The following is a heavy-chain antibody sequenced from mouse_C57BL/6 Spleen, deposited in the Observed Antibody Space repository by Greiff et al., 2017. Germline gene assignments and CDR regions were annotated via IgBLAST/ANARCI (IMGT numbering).Heavy chain of an antibody. Sequence: QVQLQQPGAELVKPGASVKLSCKASGYTFTSYWMHWVKQRPGQGLEWIGMIHPNSGSTNYNEKFKSKATLTVDESSSTAYMQLSSLTSEDSAVYYCARESDWFAYWGQGTLVTVSA. CDR3: ARESDWFAY. J-gene: IGHJ3*01. V-gene: IGHV1-64*01. CDR2: IHPNSGST. CDR1: GYTFTSYW.